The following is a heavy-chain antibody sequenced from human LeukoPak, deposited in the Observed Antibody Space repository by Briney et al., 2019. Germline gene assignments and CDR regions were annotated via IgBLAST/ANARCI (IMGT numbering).Heavy chain of an antibody. V-gene: IGHV3-23*01. CDR2: ISGSGGST. Sequence: PGGSLRLSCAASGFTFSSYAMSWVRQAPGKGLEWVSTISGSGGSTHYAESVKGRFTISRDNSKNTLYLQMNSLRAEDTAVYYCAIYCSGGSCFRNWGQGTLVTVSS. J-gene: IGHJ4*02. CDR3: AIYCSGGSCFRN. CDR1: GFTFSSYA. D-gene: IGHD2-15*01.